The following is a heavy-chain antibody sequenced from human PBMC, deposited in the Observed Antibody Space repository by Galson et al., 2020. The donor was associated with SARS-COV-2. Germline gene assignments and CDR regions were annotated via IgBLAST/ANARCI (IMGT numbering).Heavy chain of an antibody. D-gene: IGHD3-10*01. V-gene: IGHV4-34*01. J-gene: IGHJ6*03. CDR2: INISGST. CDR1: GGSFSGYS. CDR3: ARGHRGVVPSPVLGLGPYYSYYYMDV. Sequence: SETLSLTCAVYGGSFSGYSWTWIRQPPGKGLEWIGEINISGSTSYSPSLRSRVTISVATSKNQFSLNLRSLTAADTALYYCARGHRGVVPSPVLGLGPYYSYYYMDVWGKGTAVTVSS.